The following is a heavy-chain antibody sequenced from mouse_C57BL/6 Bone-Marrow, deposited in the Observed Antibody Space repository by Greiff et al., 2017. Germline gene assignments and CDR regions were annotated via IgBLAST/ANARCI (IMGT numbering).Heavy chain of an antibody. CDR3: ARQRGHYYGSSYFDY. J-gene: IGHJ2*01. CDR2: ISNGGGST. CDR1: GFTFSDYY. Sequence: DVKLVESGGGLVQPGGSLKLSCAASGFTFSDYYMYWVRQTPEKRLEWVAYISNGGGSTYYPDTVKGRFTISRDNAKNTLYLQMSRLKSEDTAMYYCARQRGHYYGSSYFDYWGQGTTLTVSS. V-gene: IGHV5-12*01. D-gene: IGHD1-1*01.